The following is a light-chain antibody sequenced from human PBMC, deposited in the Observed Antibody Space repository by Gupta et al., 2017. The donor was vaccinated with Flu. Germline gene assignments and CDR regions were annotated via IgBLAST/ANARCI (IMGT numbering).Light chain of an antibody. CDR3: GSYTYSSTLEGV. V-gene: IGLV2-14*01. CDR2: EVS. CDR1: SSDVGGYNY. J-gene: IGLJ3*02. Sequence: QSALTQPASVSGSPGQSITISCTGTSSDVGGYNYVSWYQQHPGKAPKLLIYEVSNRPSGVSDRFSGSKSGNTASLTISGLQAEDEADYYCGSYTYSSTLEGVFSGGTKLTVL.